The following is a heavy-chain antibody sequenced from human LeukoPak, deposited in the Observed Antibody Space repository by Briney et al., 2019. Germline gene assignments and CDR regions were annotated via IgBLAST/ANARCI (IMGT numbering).Heavy chain of an antibody. J-gene: IGHJ4*02. V-gene: IGHV3-23*01. CDR3: AKDRASSTWGGRFDY. Sequence: GGSLTLSCAASGFTFSSYAMTWVPQAPGKGLEWVSGTSGGGGNTYYADSVKGRFTISRDNSKNTLYLKMNSLRAEDTAVYYCAKDRASSTWGGRFDYWGQGTLVTVSS. D-gene: IGHD2-2*01. CDR2: TSGGGGNT. CDR1: GFTFSSYA.